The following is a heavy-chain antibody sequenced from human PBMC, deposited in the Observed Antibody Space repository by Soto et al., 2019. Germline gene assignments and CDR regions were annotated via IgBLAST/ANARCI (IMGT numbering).Heavy chain of an antibody. CDR1: GYSFTSYW. D-gene: IGHD3-10*01. Sequence: GESLKISCTGSGYSFTSYWIGWVRQMPGKGLEWMGIIYPGDSDTRYRPSFQSQVTISADKSISTAYLQWSSLKASDTAMYYCARLPRAAWHYGSGSYTGGMDVWGRVTAVTGS. CDR3: ARLPRAAWHYGSGSYTGGMDV. CDR2: IYPGDSDT. V-gene: IGHV5-51*01. J-gene: IGHJ6*02.